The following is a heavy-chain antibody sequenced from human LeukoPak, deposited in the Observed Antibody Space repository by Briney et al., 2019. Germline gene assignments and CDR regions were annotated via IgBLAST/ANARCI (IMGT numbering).Heavy chain of an antibody. CDR1: GGSFSGFY. J-gene: IGHJ3*01. V-gene: IGHV4-34*01. D-gene: IGHD3-22*01. CDR3: ARDPYPTYYYYTSAYSALDAFDV. CDR2: IYYSGST. Sequence: SETLSLTCAVYGGSFSGFYWGWIRQPPGKGLEWIGSIYYSGSTYYNPSLKSRVTISVDTSKNQFSLKLNSVTAADTAVYYCARDPYPTYYYYTSAYSALDAFDVWGQGTMVTVSS.